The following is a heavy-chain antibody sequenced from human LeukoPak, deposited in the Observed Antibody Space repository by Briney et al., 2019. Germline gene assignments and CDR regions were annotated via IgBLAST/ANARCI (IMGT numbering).Heavy chain of an antibody. CDR1: GGSISSYY. CDR2: IYYSGST. D-gene: IGHD1-20*01. J-gene: IGHJ4*02. V-gene: IGHV4-59*01. Sequence: SETLSLTCTVSGGSISSYYWSWIRQPPGKGPEWIGYIYYSGSTNYNPSLKSRVTISVDTSKNQFSLKLSSVTAADTAVYYCARAYYNWNYLDYWGQGTLVTVSS. CDR3: ARAYYNWNYLDY.